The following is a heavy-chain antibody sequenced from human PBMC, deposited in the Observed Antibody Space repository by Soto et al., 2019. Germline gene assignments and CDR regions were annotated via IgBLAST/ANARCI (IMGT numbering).Heavy chain of an antibody. V-gene: IGHV1-46*01. Sequence: QVQLVQSGAEVKKPGASVKVSCKASGYTFTSYYMHWVRQAPGQGLEWMGIINPSGGSTSYAQKFRGRVTMTRDTSTSTVYMELSSLRSEDTAVYYCARDQVVVAAKRCAFDIWGQGTMVTVSS. CDR1: GYTFTSYY. D-gene: IGHD2-15*01. CDR3: ARDQVVVAAKRCAFDI. J-gene: IGHJ3*02. CDR2: INPSGGST.